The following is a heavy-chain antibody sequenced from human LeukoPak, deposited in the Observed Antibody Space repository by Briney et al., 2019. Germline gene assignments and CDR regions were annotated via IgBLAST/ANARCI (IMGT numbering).Heavy chain of an antibody. CDR3: ARENYSLDY. D-gene: IGHD2-15*01. CDR1: GGSISPYY. CDR2: ITHSVST. J-gene: IGHJ4*02. V-gene: IGHV4-59*01. Sequence: SETLSLTCTVSGGSISPYYCSWIRQPPGKGLEWIAYITHSVSTVYNPSLKSRATISLDTSKKQFSLKLSSVTTADTALYYCARENYSLDYWGQGTLVTVSS.